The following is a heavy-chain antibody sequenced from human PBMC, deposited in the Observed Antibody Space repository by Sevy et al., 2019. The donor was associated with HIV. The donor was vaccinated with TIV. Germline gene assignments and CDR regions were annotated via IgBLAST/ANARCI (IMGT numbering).Heavy chain of an antibody. V-gene: IGHV3-53*01. CDR1: GFTVSSNY. J-gene: IGHJ3*02. CDR3: ATHASDYDSTGYLERDAFDI. D-gene: IGHD3-22*01. Sequence: GGSLRLSCAASGFTVSSNYMSRVRQAPWKGLEWVSVIYAGGSTYYADSVKGRFTISRDNSENTLYLQMNSLRAEDTAVYYCATHASDYDSTGYLERDAFDIWGQGTMVTVSS. CDR2: IYAGGST.